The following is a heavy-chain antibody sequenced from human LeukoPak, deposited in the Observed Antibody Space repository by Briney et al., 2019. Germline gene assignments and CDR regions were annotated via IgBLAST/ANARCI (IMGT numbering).Heavy chain of an antibody. CDR2: INPNSGGT. V-gene: IGHV1-2*02. Sequence: ASVTVSCKASGYTFTGYYMHWVRQAPGQGLEWMGWINPNSGGTNYAQKFQGRVTMTMDTSISTVYMELSSLRSEDTAVYYCAKLAAAGTAHYYFDYWGQGTLVTVSS. CDR1: GYTFTGYY. CDR3: AKLAAAGTAHYYFDY. D-gene: IGHD6-13*01. J-gene: IGHJ4*02.